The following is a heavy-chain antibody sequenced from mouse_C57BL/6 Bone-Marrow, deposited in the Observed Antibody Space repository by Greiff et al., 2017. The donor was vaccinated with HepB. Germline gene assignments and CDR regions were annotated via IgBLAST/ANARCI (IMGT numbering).Heavy chain of an antibody. CDR1: GYTFTSYW. D-gene: IGHD2-3*01. Sequence: QVQLQQPGAELVRPGPSVKLSCKASGYTFTSYWMHWVKQRPGQGLEWIGVIDPSDSYTNYNQKFKGKATLTVDTSSSTAYMQLSSLTSEDSAVYYCASPYDGYPFAYWGQGTLVTVSA. J-gene: IGHJ3*01. CDR3: ASPYDGYPFAY. CDR2: IDPSDSYT. V-gene: IGHV1-59*01.